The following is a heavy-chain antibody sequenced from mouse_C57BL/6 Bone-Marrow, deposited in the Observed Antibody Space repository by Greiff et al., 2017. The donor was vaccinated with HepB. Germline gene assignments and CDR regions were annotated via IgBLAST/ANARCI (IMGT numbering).Heavy chain of an antibody. CDR2: INPYNGGT. Sequence: VQLQQSGPVLVKPGASVKMSCKASGYTFTDYYMNWVKQSHGKSLEWIGVINPYNGGTSYNQKFKGKATLTVDKSSSTAYMELNSLTSEDSAVYYCARTGWDGYYFDYWGQGTTLTVSS. J-gene: IGHJ2*01. CDR3: ARTGWDGYYFDY. V-gene: IGHV1-19*01. CDR1: GYTFTDYY. D-gene: IGHD4-1*01.